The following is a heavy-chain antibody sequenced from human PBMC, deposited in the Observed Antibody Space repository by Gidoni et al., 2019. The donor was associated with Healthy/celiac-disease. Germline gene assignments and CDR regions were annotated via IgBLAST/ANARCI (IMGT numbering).Heavy chain of an antibody. D-gene: IGHD6-19*01. CDR1: GFTFSSYA. Sequence: EVQLVESGGGLVQPGGSLRLSCSASGFTFSSYAMPWVRQAPGKGLEYVSAISSNGGSTYYADSVKGRFTISRDNSKNTLYLQMSSLRTEDTAVYYCVKDIAVAGGGYWGQGTLVTVSS. CDR3: VKDIAVAGGGY. J-gene: IGHJ4*02. V-gene: IGHV3-64D*06. CDR2: ISSNGGST.